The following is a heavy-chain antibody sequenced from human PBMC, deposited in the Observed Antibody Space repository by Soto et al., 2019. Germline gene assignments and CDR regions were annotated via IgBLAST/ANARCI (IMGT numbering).Heavy chain of an antibody. CDR2: IYSGGST. CDR1: GFTVSSNY. Sequence: GGSLRLSCAASGFTVSSNYMSWVRQAPGKGLEWVSVIYSGGSTYYVDSVKGRFTISRDNSKNTLYLQMNSLRAEDTAVYYCARDQSNEKSIAARLHYYYGMDVWGQGTTVTVSS. CDR3: ARDQSNEKSIAARLHYYYGMDV. D-gene: IGHD6-6*01. V-gene: IGHV3-66*01. J-gene: IGHJ6*02.